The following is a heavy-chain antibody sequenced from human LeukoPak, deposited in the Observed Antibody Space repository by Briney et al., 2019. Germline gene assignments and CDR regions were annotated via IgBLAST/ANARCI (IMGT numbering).Heavy chain of an antibody. Sequence: GGSLRLSCAASGFTFRSYAMSWVRQAPGKGLEWVSAISGSGGSTYYADSVKGRFTISRDNSKNTLYLQMNSLRAEDTAVYYCASQHSGSYYSLKSWGQGTLVTVSS. J-gene: IGHJ4*02. CDR3: ASQHSGSYYSLKS. D-gene: IGHD1-26*01. CDR2: ISGSGGST. CDR1: GFTFRSYA. V-gene: IGHV3-23*01.